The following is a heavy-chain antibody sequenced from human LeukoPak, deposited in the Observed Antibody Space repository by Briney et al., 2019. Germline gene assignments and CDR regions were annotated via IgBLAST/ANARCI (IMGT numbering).Heavy chain of an antibody. D-gene: IGHD3-10*01. CDR2: IYTSGST. Sequence: SETLSLTCTVSGGSISSGSYYWSWIRQPAGKGLEWIGRIYTSGSTNYNPSLKSRVTISVDTSKNQFSLKLSSVTAADTAVYYCARGSAAMVRGVIGYHFDYWGQGTLVTVSS. V-gene: IGHV4-61*02. J-gene: IGHJ4*02. CDR1: GGSISSGSYY. CDR3: ARGSAAMVRGVIGYHFDY.